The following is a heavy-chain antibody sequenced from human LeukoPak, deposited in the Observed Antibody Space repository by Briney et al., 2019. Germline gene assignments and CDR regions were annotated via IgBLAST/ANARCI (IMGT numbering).Heavy chain of an antibody. D-gene: IGHD6-19*01. CDR3: ARAVVAVAPIDY. V-gene: IGHV3-64*01. CDR1: GFTFSSYA. CDR2: ISSNGGST. Sequence: GGSLRLSCAASGFTFSSYAMHWVRQAPGKGLEYVSAISSNGGSTYYANSVKGRFTISRDNSKNTLYLQMGSLRAEDMAVYYCARAVVAVAPIDYWGQGTLVTASS. J-gene: IGHJ4*02.